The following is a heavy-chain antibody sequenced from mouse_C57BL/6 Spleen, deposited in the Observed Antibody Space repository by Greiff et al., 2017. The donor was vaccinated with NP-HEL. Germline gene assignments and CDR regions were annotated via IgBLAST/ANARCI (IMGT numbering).Heavy chain of an antibody. D-gene: IGHD2-4*01. CDR2: IDPETGGT. V-gene: IGHV1-15*01. CDR3: LYDDYDGLYFDD. CDR1: GYTFTDYE. Sequence: QVQLQQSGAELVRPGASVTLSCKASGYTFTDYEMHWVKQTPVHGLEWIGAIDPETGGTAYNQKFKGKAILTADKSSSTAYMELRSLTSDDSAVYYCLYDDYDGLYFDDWGQGTTLTVSS. J-gene: IGHJ2*01.